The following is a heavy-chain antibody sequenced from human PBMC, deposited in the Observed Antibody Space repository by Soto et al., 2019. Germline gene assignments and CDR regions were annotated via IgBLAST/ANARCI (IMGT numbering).Heavy chain of an antibody. CDR1: GFTFSSYE. Sequence: GESLKISCAASGFTFSSYEMNWVRQAPGKGLEWVSYISSSGSTIYYADSVKGRFTISRDNAKNSLYLQMNSLRAEDTAVYYCASPPGGSSSFAFDIWGQGTMVTVSS. V-gene: IGHV3-48*03. J-gene: IGHJ3*02. D-gene: IGHD6-6*01. CDR3: ASPPGGSSSFAFDI. CDR2: ISSSGSTI.